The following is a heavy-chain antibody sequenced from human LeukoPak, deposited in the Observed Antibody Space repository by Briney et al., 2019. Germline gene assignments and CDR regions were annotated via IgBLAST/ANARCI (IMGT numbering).Heavy chain of an antibody. CDR2: ISGSGGST. CDR1: GFTFSSYA. Sequence: GGSLRLSCAASGFTFSSYAMSWVRQAPGKGLEWLSAISGSGGSTYYTDSVKGRFTISRDNSKNTLYLQMNSLRAEDTAVYYCAKSRGYYYDSSNYPNWFDPWGQGTLVTVSS. J-gene: IGHJ5*02. CDR3: AKSRGYYYDSSNYPNWFDP. D-gene: IGHD3-22*01. V-gene: IGHV3-23*01.